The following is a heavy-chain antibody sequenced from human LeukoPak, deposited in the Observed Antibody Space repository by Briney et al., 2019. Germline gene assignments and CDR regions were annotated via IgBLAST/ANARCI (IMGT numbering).Heavy chain of an antibody. Sequence: GGSLRLSCAASGFTFYSYAMTWVRQAPGKGLEWVSPISTTGGTTYYADSVKGLFTISRDYSKNTLYLRMKSLRAEDTAIYYCVKGALRGYSAPGAFDIWGQGTMVTVSS. CDR1: GFTFYSYA. CDR2: ISTTGGTT. CDR3: VKGALRGYSAPGAFDI. D-gene: IGHD5-18*01. V-gene: IGHV3-23*01. J-gene: IGHJ3*02.